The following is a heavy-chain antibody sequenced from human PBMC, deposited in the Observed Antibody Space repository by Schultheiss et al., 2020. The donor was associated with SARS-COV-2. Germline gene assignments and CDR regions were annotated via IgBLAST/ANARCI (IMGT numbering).Heavy chain of an antibody. D-gene: IGHD2-15*01. V-gene: IGHV4-38-2*02. CDR3: AREERAIVVVVAATFDP. CDR2: IYHSGST. J-gene: IGHJ5*02. CDR1: GYSISSGYY. Sequence: SETLSLTCAVSGYSISSGYYWGWIRQPPGKGLKWIGSIYHSGSTYYNPSLKSRVTISVDTSKNQFSLKLSSVTAADTAVYYCAREERAIVVVVAATFDPWGQGTLVTVSS.